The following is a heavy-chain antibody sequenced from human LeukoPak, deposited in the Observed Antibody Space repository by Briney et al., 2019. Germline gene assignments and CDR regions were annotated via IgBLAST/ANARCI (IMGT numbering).Heavy chain of an antibody. V-gene: IGHV3-7*01. CDR2: IKQDVSAK. J-gene: IGHJ4*02. Sequence: QPGGSLRLSCAASGNTFSSYWMSWVLRAPRKGRHWVANIKQDVSAKYYVHSVKGRFAVSRDNAKNSLYLQLNTLRAADTAVYYCARDKDFWSGYLLADWGQGTLVTVSS. CDR1: GNTFSSYW. D-gene: IGHD3-3*01. CDR3: ARDKDFWSGYLLAD.